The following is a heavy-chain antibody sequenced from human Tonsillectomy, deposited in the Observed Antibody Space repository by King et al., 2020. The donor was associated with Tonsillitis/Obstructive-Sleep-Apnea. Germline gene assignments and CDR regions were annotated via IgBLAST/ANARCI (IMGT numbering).Heavy chain of an antibody. D-gene: IGHD3-22*01. V-gene: IGHV5-51*01. CDR1: GYSFTSYW. Sequence: QLVQSGVEVRKPGESLKISCKGSGYSFTSYWIGWVRQMSGKGLEWMGIIYPGDSDTRYSPSFQGQVIISADKSISTAYLQWSSLKASDTAMYYCARQNDDSSGYYFDAFDIWGQGTMVTVSS. CDR2: IYPGDSDT. CDR3: ARQNDDSSGYYFDAFDI. J-gene: IGHJ3*02.